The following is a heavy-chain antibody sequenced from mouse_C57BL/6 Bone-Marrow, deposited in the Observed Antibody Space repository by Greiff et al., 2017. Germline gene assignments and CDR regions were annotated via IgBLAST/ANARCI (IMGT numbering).Heavy chain of an antibody. D-gene: IGHD1-1*01. CDR3: ARAAFTTVVPYPMDY. J-gene: IGHJ4*01. CDR2: INPYNGGT. Sequence: VQLKESGPVLVKPGASVKMSCTASGYTFTDYYMNWVKQSHGKSLEWIGVINPYNGGTSYNQKFKGKATLTVDKSSSTAYMELNSLTSEDSAVYYCARAAFTTVVPYPMDYWGQGTSVTVSA. V-gene: IGHV1-19*01. CDR1: GYTFTDYY.